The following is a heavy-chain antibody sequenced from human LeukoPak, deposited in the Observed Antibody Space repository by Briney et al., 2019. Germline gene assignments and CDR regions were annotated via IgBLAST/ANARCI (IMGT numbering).Heavy chain of an antibody. CDR2: IYTSGST. CDR3: ARDLAVTTPPVLYYYYYMDV. CDR1: GGSISSSSYY. Sequence: PSETLSLTCTVSGGSISSSSYYWSWIRQPAGKGLEWIGRIYTSGSTNYNPSLKSRVTMSVDTSKNQFSLKLSSVTAADTAVYYCARDLAVTTPPVLYYYYYMDVWGKGTTVTVSS. V-gene: IGHV4-61*02. J-gene: IGHJ6*03. D-gene: IGHD4-11*01.